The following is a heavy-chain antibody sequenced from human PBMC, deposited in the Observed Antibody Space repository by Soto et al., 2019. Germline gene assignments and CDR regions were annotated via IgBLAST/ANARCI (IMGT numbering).Heavy chain of an antibody. J-gene: IGHJ4*02. CDR2: IYAYNVNV. CDR3: AVMTTSARAHY. V-gene: IGHV1-18*04. D-gene: IGHD4-17*01. Sequence: ASVKVSCKAIGYSFTSHYMHWVRQAPGQGLEWMGRIYAYNVNVNYAQKLQGRVTMTTDTSTSTAYMELRSLRSDDTAVYYCAVMTTSARAHYWGQGTLVTVS. CDR1: GYSFTSHY.